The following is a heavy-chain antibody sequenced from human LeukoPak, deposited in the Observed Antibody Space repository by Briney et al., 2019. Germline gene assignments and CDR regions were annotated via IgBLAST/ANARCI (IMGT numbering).Heavy chain of an antibody. D-gene: IGHD6-19*01. CDR2: ISSSSSTI. CDR3: AKDLGYSSGWHY. V-gene: IGHV3-48*01. J-gene: IGHJ4*02. CDR1: GFTFSSYS. Sequence: PGGSLRPSCAASGFTFSSYSMNWVRQAPGKGLEWVSYISSSSSTIYYADSVKGRFTISRDNSKNTLYLQMNSLRAEDTAVYYCAKDLGYSSGWHYWGQGTLVTVSS.